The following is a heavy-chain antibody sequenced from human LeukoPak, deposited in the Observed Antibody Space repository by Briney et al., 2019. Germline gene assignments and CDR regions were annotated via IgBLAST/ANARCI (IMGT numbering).Heavy chain of an antibody. D-gene: IGHD3-3*01. CDR1: GFNLASYS. CDR3: ARQGYKTYYDFWSGYYAGSFDY. Sequence: GGSLRLSCAASGFNLASYSMSWVRQAPGKGLEWVSVVVGDARTFYTDSVKGRFTISRDNSKNTLYLQMNSLRAEDTAVYYCARQGYKTYYDFWSGYYAGSFDYWGQGTLVTVSS. J-gene: IGHJ4*02. V-gene: IGHV3-66*02. CDR2: VVGDART.